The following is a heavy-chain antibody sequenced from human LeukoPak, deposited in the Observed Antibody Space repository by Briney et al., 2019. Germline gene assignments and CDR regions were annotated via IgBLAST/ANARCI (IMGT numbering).Heavy chain of an antibody. D-gene: IGHD3-16*01. CDR3: VRGGVDY. V-gene: IGHV3-74*01. Sequence: SGGSLRLSCVASGFTFSSYWIHWVRQVPGKGLVWVSRINGAGDNTDFADSVKGRFTISRDNAKNTVYLQMNSLRVEDTAVYYCVRGGVDYWGQGTLVTVSS. CDR1: GFTFSSYW. J-gene: IGHJ4*02. CDR2: INGAGDNT.